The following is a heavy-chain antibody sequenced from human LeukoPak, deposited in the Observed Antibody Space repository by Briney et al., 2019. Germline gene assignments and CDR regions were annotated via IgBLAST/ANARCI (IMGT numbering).Heavy chain of an antibody. CDR1: GFTFSDYY. D-gene: IGHD3-22*01. J-gene: IGHJ3*02. Sequence: GGSLRLSCAAPGFTFSDYYMSWIRQAPGKGLGWVSYISSSGSTIYYADSVKGRFTISRDNAKNSLYLQMNSLRAEDTAVYYCARALGSGYYDDAAFDIWGQGTMVTVSS. CDR2: ISSSGSTI. CDR3: ARALGSGYYDDAAFDI. V-gene: IGHV3-11*04.